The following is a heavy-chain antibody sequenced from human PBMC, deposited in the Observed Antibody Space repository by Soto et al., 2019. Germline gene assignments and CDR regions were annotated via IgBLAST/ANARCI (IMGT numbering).Heavy chain of an antibody. CDR3: ARDSPLNW. J-gene: IGHJ4*02. CDR1: GYTFTGYY. CDR2: IKPDSGAT. V-gene: IGHV1-2*02. D-gene: IGHD2-8*02. Sequence: QVQLVQSGAEVKKPGDSVKVSCKASGYTFTGYYIHWVRQAPGQGLEWMGWIKPDSGATNYAQRFQGRVTMTRDTSISSAYMELNNLSPDDTAVYYCARDSPLNWWGQGTLDTVSS.